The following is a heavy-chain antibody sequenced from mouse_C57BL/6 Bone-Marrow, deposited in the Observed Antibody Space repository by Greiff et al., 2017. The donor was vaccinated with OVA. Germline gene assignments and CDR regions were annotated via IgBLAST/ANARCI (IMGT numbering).Heavy chain of an antibody. V-gene: IGHV1-64*01. J-gene: IGHJ2*01. Sequence: VQLQQPGAELVKPGASVKLSCKASGYTFTSYWMHWVKQRPGQGLEWIGMIHPNSGSTNYNEKFKSKATLTVDKSSSTAYMQLSSLTSEDSAVYYCAREALTGTLDYWGQGTTLTVSS. CDR3: AREALTGTLDY. D-gene: IGHD4-1*01. CDR2: IHPNSGST. CDR1: GYTFTSYW.